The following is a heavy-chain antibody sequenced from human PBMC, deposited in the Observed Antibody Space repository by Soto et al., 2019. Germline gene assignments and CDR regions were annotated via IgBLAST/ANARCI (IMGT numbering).Heavy chain of an antibody. J-gene: IGHJ1*01. D-gene: IGHD4-4*01. CDR3: ASPPLVTVQIIEAEFFQH. CDR1: CVSILTSTFY. CDR2: FYYTGSI. V-gene: IGHV4-39*02. Sequence: SGTLSLTCPVICVSILTSTFYWVLIRKPPGRGLEWIGTFYYTGSIYYNPSLNSRATISVHTSKNHFSLKLSSVTAADSAVYFCASPPLVTVQIIEAEFFQHWGQG.